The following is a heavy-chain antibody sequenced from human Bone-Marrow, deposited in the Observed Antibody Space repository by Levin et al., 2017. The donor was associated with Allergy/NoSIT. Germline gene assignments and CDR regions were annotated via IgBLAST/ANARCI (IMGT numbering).Heavy chain of an antibody. Sequence: MSGGSLRLSCVASGFSFNTYSMSWVRQAPGKGLEWVSFISLSSSYIFYADSVKGRFTISRDDAKNSVYLQMDSLRAEDTAMYYCVRDGIFYESSGQPHDAFDLWGQGTMVTVSS. CDR1: GFSFNTYS. D-gene: IGHD3-22*01. CDR2: ISLSSSYI. V-gene: IGHV3-21*01. J-gene: IGHJ3*01. CDR3: VRDGIFYESSGQPHDAFDL.